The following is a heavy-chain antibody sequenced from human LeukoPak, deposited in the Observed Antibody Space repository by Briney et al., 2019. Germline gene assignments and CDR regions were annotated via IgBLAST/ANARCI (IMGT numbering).Heavy chain of an antibody. Sequence: GGSLRLSCAASGFTVISNYLSWVRQAPGKGLEWVSHISSPGTTTLYADSVKGRFTISMDNAKNSLHLQMNTVRADDTAVYYCATGKVGPAYYYMDVWGTGTTVTVSS. CDR2: ISSPGTTT. CDR3: ATGKVGPAYYYMDV. D-gene: IGHD1-26*01. J-gene: IGHJ6*03. CDR1: GFTVISNY. V-gene: IGHV3-11*04.